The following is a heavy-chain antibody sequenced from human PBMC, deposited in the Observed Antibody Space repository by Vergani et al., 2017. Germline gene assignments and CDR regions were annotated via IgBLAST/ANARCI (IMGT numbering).Heavy chain of an antibody. Sequence: QVQLQQWGAGLLKPSETLSLTCAVYGGSFSGYYWSWIRQPPGKGLEWIGEINHSGSTNYNPSLKSRVTISVDTSKNQFSLKLSSVTAADTAVYYCARDGYGSGRYYFDYWGQGTLVTVSS. CDR2: INHSGST. CDR3: ARDGYGSGRYYFDY. J-gene: IGHJ4*02. D-gene: IGHD3-10*01. CDR1: GGSFSGYY. V-gene: IGHV4-34*01.